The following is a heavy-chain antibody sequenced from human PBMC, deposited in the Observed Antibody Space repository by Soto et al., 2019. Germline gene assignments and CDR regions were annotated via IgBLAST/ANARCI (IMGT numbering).Heavy chain of an antibody. V-gene: IGHV1-18*04. D-gene: IGHD2-21*01. CDR1: CSTFTSYG. Sequence: EKVVCKVPCSTFTSYGISWARQAPGQGLEWMGWISAYNGNTNYAQKLQGRVTMTTDTSTSTGYMELRRLRSDDTAVYYCARYSEYGRGLHYYYYYGMDVWRQRSTVTVSS. J-gene: IGHJ6*02. CDR3: ARYSEYGRGLHYYYYYGMDV. CDR2: ISAYNGNT.